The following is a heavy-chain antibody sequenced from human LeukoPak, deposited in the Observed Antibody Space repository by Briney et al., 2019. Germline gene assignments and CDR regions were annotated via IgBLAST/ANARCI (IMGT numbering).Heavy chain of an antibody. CDR2: IGGSAGST. V-gene: IGHV3-23*01. D-gene: IGHD5-18*01. CDR1: GFTFSTYA. J-gene: IGHJ4*02. CDR3: AKQRGYSYLDY. Sequence: GGSLRLSCAASGFTFSTYAMSWVRQAPGKGLEWVSSIGGSAGSTNYADSVKGRFTVSRDNSKNTLYLQMNSLRGEDTAIYYCAKQRGYSYLDYWGQGTLVTVSS.